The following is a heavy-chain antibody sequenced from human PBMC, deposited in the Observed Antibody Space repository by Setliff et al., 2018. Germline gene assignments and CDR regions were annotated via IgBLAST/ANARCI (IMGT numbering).Heavy chain of an antibody. CDR3: ARLVRYCTRTACQKVAGDES. Sequence: PSETLSLTCKVSGDSMIGYYWSWIRQPPGKGLDWIGYVYSGGSPNYSPSFKSRVTMSIDTSKNQFSLKLKSVTAADTAVYYCARLVRYCTRTACQKVAGDESWGQGTLVTVSS. CDR1: GDSMIGYY. V-gene: IGHV4-59*01. D-gene: IGHD2-8*01. J-gene: IGHJ5*01. CDR2: VYSGGSP.